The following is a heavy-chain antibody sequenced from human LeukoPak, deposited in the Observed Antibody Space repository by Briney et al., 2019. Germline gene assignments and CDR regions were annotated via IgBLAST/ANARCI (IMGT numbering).Heavy chain of an antibody. CDR3: ARDVEYCGGDCYSEATGFDY. Sequence: ASVKVSCKASGYTFTSYYMHWVRQAPGQGLEWMGIINPSGGSTSYAQKFQGRVTMTRDTSTSTVYMELSSLRSEDTAVYYCARDVEYCGGDCYSEATGFDYWGQGTLVTVSS. V-gene: IGHV1-46*01. D-gene: IGHD2-21*02. CDR1: GYTFTSYY. CDR2: INPSGGST. J-gene: IGHJ4*02.